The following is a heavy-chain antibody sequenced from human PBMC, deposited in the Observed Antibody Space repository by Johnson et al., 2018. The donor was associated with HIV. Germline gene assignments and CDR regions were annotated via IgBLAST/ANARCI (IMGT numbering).Heavy chain of an antibody. CDR2: IYSGGST. V-gene: IGHV3-66*01. D-gene: IGHD3-3*01. J-gene: IGHJ3*02. CDR3: AKDADRFLEWVEAFDI. CDR1: GFTVSSNY. Sequence: VQLVESGGGVVQPGGSLRLSCAASGFTVSSNYMSWVRQAPGKGLEWVSVIYSGGSTNYADAVKGRFTTSRDNSKNTLYLQMNSLTAEDTAVYYCAKDADRFLEWVEAFDICGQGTMVTVSS.